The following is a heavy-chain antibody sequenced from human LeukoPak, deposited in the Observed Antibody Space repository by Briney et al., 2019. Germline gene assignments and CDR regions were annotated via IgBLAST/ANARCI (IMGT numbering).Heavy chain of an antibody. CDR3: ARAGYYYASGSYGIHFDY. CDR1: GFTFNNYA. CDR2: ISYDGSNK. J-gene: IGHJ4*02. D-gene: IGHD3-10*01. V-gene: IGHV3-30-3*01. Sequence: PGRSLRLSCAASGFTFNNYAMHWVRQAPGKGLEWVALISYDGSNKYYADSVKGRFTISRDNSKNTLYLQMNSLRAEDTAVYYCARAGYYYASGSYGIHFDYWGQGTLVTVSS.